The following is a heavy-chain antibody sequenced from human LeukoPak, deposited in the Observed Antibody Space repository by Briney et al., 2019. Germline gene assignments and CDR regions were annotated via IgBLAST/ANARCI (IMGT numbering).Heavy chain of an antibody. J-gene: IGHJ5*02. D-gene: IGHD6-19*01. CDR2: IIPIFGTA. CDR3: AREPSGGIAVAGTIWFDP. CDR1: GGTFISYA. Sequence: SVKVSCKASGGTFISYAISWVRQAPGQGLEWMGGIIPIFGTANYAQKFQGRVTITADESTSTAYMELSSLRSEDTAVYYCAREPSGGIAVAGTIWFDPWGQGTLVTVSS. V-gene: IGHV1-69*13.